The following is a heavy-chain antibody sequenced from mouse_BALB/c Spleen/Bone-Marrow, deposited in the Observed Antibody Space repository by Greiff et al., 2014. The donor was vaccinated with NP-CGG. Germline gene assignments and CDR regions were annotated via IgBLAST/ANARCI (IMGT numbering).Heavy chain of an antibody. V-gene: IGHV14-3*02. CDR1: GFNIKDTY. D-gene: IGHD4-1*01. J-gene: IGHJ2*01. CDR2: IDPASGNI. Sequence: VQLQQSGTDLVKPGASVKLSCTASGFNIKDTYMHWVKQRPEQGLVWIGRIDPASGNIQYDPKFQGRAAITADTSSNTAYLQLSSLTSEDTAVYYCASLTGTFDYWGQGTPLTVSS. CDR3: ASLTGTFDY.